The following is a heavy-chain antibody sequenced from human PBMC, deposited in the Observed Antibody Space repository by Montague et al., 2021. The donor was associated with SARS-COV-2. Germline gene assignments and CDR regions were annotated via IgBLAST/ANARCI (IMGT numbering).Heavy chain of an antibody. D-gene: IGHD4/OR15-4a*01. CDR2: IYYSGGT. CDR3: ARHDPYGALRP. J-gene: IGHJ5*02. V-gene: IGHV4-59*08. Sequence: SETLSLTCTVSGGSISTYYWIWIRQPPGKGLEWIGYIYYSGGTNYNPSLKSRVTISVDTSKNQFSLKLRSVTAADTAVYYCARHDPYGALRPWGQGTLVTVSS. CDR1: GGSISTYY.